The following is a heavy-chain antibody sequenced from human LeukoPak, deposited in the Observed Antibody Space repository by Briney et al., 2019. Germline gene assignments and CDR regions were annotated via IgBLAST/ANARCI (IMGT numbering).Heavy chain of an antibody. CDR1: GYTFTGYY. J-gene: IGHJ4*02. CDR3: ARDPWETGTTVDY. V-gene: IGHV1-2*02. Sequence: ASVKVSCKASGYTFTGYYMHWVRQAPGQGLEWIGWINPNSGGTNYAQKFQGRVTMTRDTSISTAYMELNRLRSDDTAVYYCARDPWETGTTVDYWGQGTLVTVSS. D-gene: IGHD1-7*01. CDR2: INPNSGGT.